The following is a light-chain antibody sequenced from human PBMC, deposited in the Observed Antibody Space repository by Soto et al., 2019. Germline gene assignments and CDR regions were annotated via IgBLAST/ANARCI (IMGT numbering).Light chain of an antibody. CDR1: QGISNY. V-gene: IGKV1-27*01. Sequence: DIQMTQSPSSLSASVGDRVTISCRASQGISNYLAWYQQKPGKVPRLLIYAASTLQSGVPSRFSGSGSGTDFTLTIHSLQPEDVATYYCQKYSSAPQTFGQGTTVEIK. CDR3: QKYSSAPQT. J-gene: IGKJ1*01. CDR2: AAS.